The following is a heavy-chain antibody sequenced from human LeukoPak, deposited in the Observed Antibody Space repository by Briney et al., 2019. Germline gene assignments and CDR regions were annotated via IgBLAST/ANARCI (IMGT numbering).Heavy chain of an antibody. Sequence: GAAVKDSRKASGGTFSSYAISWVRQAHGKGLEWMGRIIPILGIANYAQKFQGRVTITADKSTSTAYMELSSLRSEDTAVYYCARVSKVPADFALWGRGTLVTVSS. CDR3: ARVSKVPADFAL. CDR2: IIPILGIA. CDR1: GGTFSSYA. D-gene: IGHD2-2*01. J-gene: IGHJ2*01. V-gene: IGHV1-69*04.